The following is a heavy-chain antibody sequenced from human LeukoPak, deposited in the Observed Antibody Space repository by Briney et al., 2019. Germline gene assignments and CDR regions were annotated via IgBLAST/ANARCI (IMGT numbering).Heavy chain of an antibody. CDR1: GXTFSNYA. D-gene: IGHD1-26*01. CDR3: AKSGGYAMDV. V-gene: IGHV3-23*01. CDR2: ISGSGGNT. Sequence: SGGSLRLSCVASGXTFSNYAMSWVRQGPGKGLEWVSTISGSGGNTYFADSVKGRLTISRDNSKNTLYLQMNSLRAEDTAVYYCAKSGGYAMDVWGQGATVTVSS. J-gene: IGHJ6*02.